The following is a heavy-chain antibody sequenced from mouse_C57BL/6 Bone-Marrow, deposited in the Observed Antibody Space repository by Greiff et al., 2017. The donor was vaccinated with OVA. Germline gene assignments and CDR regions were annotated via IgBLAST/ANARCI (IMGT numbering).Heavy chain of an antibody. V-gene: IGHV1-15*01. Sequence: QVQLKESGAELVRPGASVTLSCKASGYTFTDYEMHWVKQTPVHGLEWIGAIDPETGGTAYNQKFNGKAILTADKSSSTAYMELRSLTSEDSAVYYWTRGYSNYYAMDYWGQGTSVTVSS. CDR1: GYTFTDYE. CDR2: IDPETGGT. J-gene: IGHJ4*01. CDR3: TRGYSNYYAMDY. D-gene: IGHD2-5*01.